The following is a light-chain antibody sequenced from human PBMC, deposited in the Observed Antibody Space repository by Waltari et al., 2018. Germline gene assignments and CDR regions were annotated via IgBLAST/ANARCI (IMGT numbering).Light chain of an antibody. J-gene: IGKJ2*03. CDR2: LGS. CDR3: MQALQTPIS. Sequence: DIVMTQSPPSLPVTPGEPASISCRSSQSLLHSIGYDYLDWYLQKPGQSPQLLIYLGSNRASGVPDRFSGSGSGTDFTLKISRVEAEDVGVYYCMQALQTPISFGQGTKLEIK. CDR1: QSLLHSIGYDY. V-gene: IGKV2-28*01.